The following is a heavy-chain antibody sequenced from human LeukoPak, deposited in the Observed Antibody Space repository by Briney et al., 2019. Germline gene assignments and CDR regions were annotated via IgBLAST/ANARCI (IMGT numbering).Heavy chain of an antibody. CDR2: ISSSGTTI. CDR3: ARDKPGEVVFED. Sequence: GGSLRLSCAASGITFSRYTMNCVPQAPEKGLEWVSFISSSGTTIYYADSVKGRFTISRDNAKNSLYLQMTGLRAEDTAVYYCARDKPGEVVFEDWGQGALVTVSA. V-gene: IGHV3-21*06. CDR1: GITFSRYT. J-gene: IGHJ4*02. D-gene: IGHD2-21*01.